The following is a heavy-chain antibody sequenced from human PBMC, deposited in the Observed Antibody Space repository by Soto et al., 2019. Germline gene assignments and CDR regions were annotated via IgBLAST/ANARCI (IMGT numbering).Heavy chain of an antibody. CDR2: IIPIFGTA. V-gene: IGHV1-69*01. CDR1: GGTFSSYS. J-gene: IGHJ4*02. CDR3: ARDGGRHSGGMDY. Sequence: QVQLVQSGAEVKKPGSSVKVSCKASGGTFSSYSINWVRQAPGQGLEWMGEIIPIFGTANYAQKFQGRVTITADESTSTAYMELSSLRSEDTALYYWARDGGRHSGGMDYWGQGTLVTVSS. D-gene: IGHD1-26*01.